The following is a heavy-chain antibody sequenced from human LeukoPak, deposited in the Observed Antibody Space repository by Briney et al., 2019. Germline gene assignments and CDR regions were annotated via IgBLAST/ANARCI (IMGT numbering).Heavy chain of an antibody. CDR3: ARADIVVVPSASFDY. Sequence: SETLSLTCTVSGGSISSSSYYWGWIRQPPGKGMEWIGSIYYSGITYYNPSLKSRVTISVDTSKNQFSLKLSSVTAADTAVYYCARADIVVVPSASFDYWGQGTLVTVSS. J-gene: IGHJ4*02. CDR1: GGSISSSSYY. V-gene: IGHV4-39*01. CDR2: IYYSGIT. D-gene: IGHD2-2*01.